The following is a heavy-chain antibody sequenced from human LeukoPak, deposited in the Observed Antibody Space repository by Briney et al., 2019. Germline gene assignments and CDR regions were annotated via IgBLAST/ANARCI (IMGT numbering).Heavy chain of an antibody. J-gene: IGHJ5*02. V-gene: IGHV4-59*08. D-gene: IGHD6-19*01. CDR3: ARHKAVAGTLSFWFDP. CDR1: GGSISSYY. CDR2: IYYSGST. Sequence: SETLSLTCTVSGGSISSYYWSWIRQPPGKGLEWIVYIYYSGSTNYNPSLKSRVTISVDTSKNQFSLKLSSVTAADTAVYYCARHKAVAGTLSFWFDPWGQGTLVTVSS.